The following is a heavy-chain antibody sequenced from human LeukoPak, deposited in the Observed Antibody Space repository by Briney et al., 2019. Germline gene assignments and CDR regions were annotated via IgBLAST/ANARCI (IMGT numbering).Heavy chain of an antibody. J-gene: IGHJ4*02. Sequence: SVKVSCKASGGTFSSYAISWVRQAPGQGLEWMGGIIPIFGTANYAQKFQGRVTITADKSTSTAYMELSSLRSEDTAVYYCARDLTGSSGWYSYFDYRGQGTLVTVSS. CDR1: GGTFSSYA. CDR3: ARDLTGSSGWYSYFDY. D-gene: IGHD6-19*01. V-gene: IGHV1-69*06. CDR2: IIPIFGTA.